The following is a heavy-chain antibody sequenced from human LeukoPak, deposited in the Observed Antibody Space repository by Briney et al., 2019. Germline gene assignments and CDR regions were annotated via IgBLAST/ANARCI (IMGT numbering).Heavy chain of an antibody. J-gene: IGHJ4*02. CDR2: ISGSGGST. V-gene: IGHV3-23*01. CDR1: GFTFSSYA. CDR3: ARGEHDSLSFGDLAPY. D-gene: IGHD3-10*01. Sequence: PGGSLRLSCAGSGFTFSSYAMSWVRPAPGNGLEWVSAISGSGGSTYYADPVKGRFTISRDTSKNTLYLQMNSLRAEDTAVYYCARGEHDSLSFGDLAPYWGQRTLVTAS.